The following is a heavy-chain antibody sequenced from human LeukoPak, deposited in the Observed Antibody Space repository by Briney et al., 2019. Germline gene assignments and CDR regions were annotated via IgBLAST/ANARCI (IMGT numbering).Heavy chain of an antibody. J-gene: IGHJ4*02. D-gene: IGHD3-10*01. CDR3: ARHIKGGDAAGSGYYFDY. Sequence: GESLKISCKVSGYTFTSYWIGWVRQMPGKGPQWMGIIYPGDSDTRYSPSFQGQVTISADKSIRTAYLQWSSLKASDTAMYYCARHIKGGDAAGSGYYFDYWGQGTLVSVSS. CDR2: IYPGDSDT. V-gene: IGHV5-51*01. CDR1: GYTFTSYW.